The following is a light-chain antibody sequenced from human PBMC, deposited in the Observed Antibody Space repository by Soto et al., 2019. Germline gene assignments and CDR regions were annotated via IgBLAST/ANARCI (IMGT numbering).Light chain of an antibody. V-gene: IGLV1-40*01. J-gene: IGLJ1*01. CDR1: SSNIGAGYD. CDR3: QSYDSSLRGYV. Sequence: QCLLTQPPSWSDAPGQRITISCTGSSSNIGAGYDVHWYQQLPGTAPHLLIYGNSNRPSGVPDRFSGSKSGTAAFLAITGLQAEDDADYYCQSYDSSLRGYVFGTRTKVTVL. CDR2: GNS.